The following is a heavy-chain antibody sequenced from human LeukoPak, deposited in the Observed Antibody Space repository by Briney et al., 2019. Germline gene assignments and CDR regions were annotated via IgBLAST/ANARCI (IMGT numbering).Heavy chain of an antibody. CDR2: IYPGESDT. J-gene: IGHJ4*02. Sequence: GGSLKISCKGSGYRFNNYWIAWVRQMPGKGLEYMGIIYPGESDTRYSPSFQGLVTISVGKSISTAYLQWSSLRASDTAMYYCARLPLKCSGGTCFLLDYWGQGTLVTVSS. V-gene: IGHV5-51*01. CDR3: ARLPLKCSGGTCFLLDY. CDR1: GYRFNNYW. D-gene: IGHD2-15*01.